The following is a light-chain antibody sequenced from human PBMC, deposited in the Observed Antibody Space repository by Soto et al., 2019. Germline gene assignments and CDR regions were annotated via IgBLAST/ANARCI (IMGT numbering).Light chain of an antibody. J-gene: IGKJ4*01. CDR2: GAF. V-gene: IGKV3-20*01. CDR3: QQYESSPRT. CDR1: QSVANS. Sequence: EIVLTQSPGTLSLSPGGRATLSCRASQSVANSLAWYQQKPGQAPRLLIFGAFSRATGIPDRFSGSGSGTDFTLTISRLEPEDFAVYYCQQYESSPRTFGGGTKVEIK.